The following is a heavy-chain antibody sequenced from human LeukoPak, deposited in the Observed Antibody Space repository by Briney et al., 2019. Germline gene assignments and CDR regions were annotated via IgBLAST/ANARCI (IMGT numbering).Heavy chain of an antibody. CDR2: ISAYNGNT. V-gene: IGHV1-18*01. CDR3: AGEGIYYYDSSGYYGEDYFDY. CDR1: GHTFTSYG. J-gene: IGHJ4*02. D-gene: IGHD3-22*01. Sequence: ASVKVSCKASGHTFTSYGISWVRQAPGQGLEWMGWISAYNGNTNYAQKLQGRVTMTTDTSTSTAYMELRSLRSDDTAVYYCAGEGIYYYDSSGYYGEDYFDYWGQGTLVTVSS.